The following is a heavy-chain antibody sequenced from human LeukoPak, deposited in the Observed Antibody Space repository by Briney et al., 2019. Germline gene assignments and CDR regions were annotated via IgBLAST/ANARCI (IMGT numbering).Heavy chain of an antibody. J-gene: IGHJ6*02. D-gene: IGHD3-10*01. CDR3: ASLRFGYYYGMDV. CDR2: MNPNSGNT. V-gene: IGHV1-8*01. CDR1: GYTFTSYD. Sequence: ASVKVSCKASGYTFTSYDINWVRQATGQGLEWMGWMNPNSGNTGYAQKFQGRVTITADKSTSTAYMELSSLRSEDTAVYYCASLRFGYYYGMDVWGQGTTATVSS.